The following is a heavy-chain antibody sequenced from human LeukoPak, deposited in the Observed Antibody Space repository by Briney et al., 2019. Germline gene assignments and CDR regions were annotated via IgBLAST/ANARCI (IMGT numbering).Heavy chain of an antibody. Sequence: SETLSLTCTVSGGSISSSSYYWGWIRQPPGKGLEWIGSIYYSGSTYYNPSLKSRVTISVDTSKNQFSLKLSSVTAADTAVYYCARHFWGSQKLVPWYFDYWGQGTLVTVSS. CDR2: IYYSGST. V-gene: IGHV4-39*01. D-gene: IGHD6-13*01. CDR3: ARHFWGSQKLVPWYFDY. CDR1: GGSISSSSYY. J-gene: IGHJ4*02.